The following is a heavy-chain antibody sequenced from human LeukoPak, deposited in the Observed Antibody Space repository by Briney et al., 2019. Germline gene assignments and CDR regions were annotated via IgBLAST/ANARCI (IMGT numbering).Heavy chain of an antibody. V-gene: IGHV3-48*01. Sequence: GGSLRLSCAASGFTFSSYSMNWVRQAPGKGLEWVSYISSSISVIYYADSVKGRFTISRDNAKNSLYLQMNSLRVEDTAVYYCARDRYGDHGDAFDVWGQGTMVTVSS. D-gene: IGHD4-17*01. J-gene: IGHJ3*01. CDR1: GFTFSSYS. CDR3: ARDRYGDHGDAFDV. CDR2: ISSSISVI.